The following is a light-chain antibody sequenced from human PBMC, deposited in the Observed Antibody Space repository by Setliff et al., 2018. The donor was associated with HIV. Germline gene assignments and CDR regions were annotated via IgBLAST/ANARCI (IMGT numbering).Light chain of an antibody. V-gene: IGLV2-8*01. Sequence: QSALGQPPSASGSPGQSVAISCTGTSSDIGSHNHVSWYQQYPGKAPKLMIYELSQRPSGVPDRFSGSKSGNTASLTVSGLQAEDEADYYCASYAGDGVHDIYVFGTGTKVTVL. CDR1: SSDIGSHNH. CDR3: ASYAGDGVHDIYV. CDR2: ELS. J-gene: IGLJ1*01.